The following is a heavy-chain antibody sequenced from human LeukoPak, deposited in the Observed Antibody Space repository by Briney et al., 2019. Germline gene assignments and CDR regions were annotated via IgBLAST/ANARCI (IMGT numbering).Heavy chain of an antibody. V-gene: IGHV4-61*02. Sequence: SSETLSLTCTVSGGSISSGSYYWSWIRQPAGKGLEWIGRIYTSGTTNYNPSLKSRLTISIDRSKNHFSLKLTSVTAADTAVYYCARDLDSSGGFFDYWGQGILVTVSS. D-gene: IGHD6-19*01. CDR3: ARDLDSSGGFFDY. J-gene: IGHJ4*02. CDR2: IYTSGTT. CDR1: GGSISSGSYY.